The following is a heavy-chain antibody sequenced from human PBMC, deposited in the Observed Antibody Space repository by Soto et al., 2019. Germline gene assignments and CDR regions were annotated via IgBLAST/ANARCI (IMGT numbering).Heavy chain of an antibody. Sequence: VQLVQSGGGLVKPGGSLRLSCAASGFTFTDYHMSWIRQAPGKGLEWVSYISGSGSSFSYADSVKGRFTISRDNAKNSLYLQMNSLRDEDTAVYYCARAPYGGNSAWGIDYWGQGTLVTVSS. CDR1: GFTFTDYH. CDR2: ISGSGSSF. J-gene: IGHJ4*02. D-gene: IGHD4-17*01. V-gene: IGHV3-11*01. CDR3: ARAPYGGNSAWGIDY.